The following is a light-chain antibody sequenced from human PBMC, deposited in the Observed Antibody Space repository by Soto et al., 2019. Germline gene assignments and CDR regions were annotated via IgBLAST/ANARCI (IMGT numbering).Light chain of an antibody. CDR1: QSVRDN. CDR2: GAS. Sequence: VMTQSPATLSVSPGERVMFSCRASQSVRDNLAWYQQKPGQAPRLLIYGASTRATGIPARFSGSGSGTEFSLTISSLQPDDFATYYCQRYNSYSPWTFGQGTKVDIK. CDR3: QRYNSYSPWT. V-gene: IGKV3-15*01. J-gene: IGKJ1*01.